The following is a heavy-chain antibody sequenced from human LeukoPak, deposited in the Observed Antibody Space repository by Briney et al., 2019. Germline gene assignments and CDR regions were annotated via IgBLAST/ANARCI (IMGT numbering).Heavy chain of an antibody. CDR3: AREQGGSPFDY. V-gene: IGHV4-59*01. CDR2: IYYSGST. Sequence: PSETLSLTCTVSGGSISSYYWSWIRQPPGKGLERIGYIYYSGSTNYNPSLKSRVTISVDTSKNQFPLKLSSVTAADTAVYYCAREQGGSPFDYWGQGTLVTVSS. J-gene: IGHJ4*02. CDR1: GGSISSYY. D-gene: IGHD1-26*01.